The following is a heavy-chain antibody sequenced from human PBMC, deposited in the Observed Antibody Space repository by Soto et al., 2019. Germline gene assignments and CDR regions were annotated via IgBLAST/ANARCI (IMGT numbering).Heavy chain of an antibody. CDR3: ARDLLPQDRYDFWSGPPFGY. Sequence: GGSLRLSCAASGFTVSSNYMSWVRQAPGKGLEWVSVIYSGGSTYYADSVKGRFTISRDNSKNTLYLQMNSLRAEDTAVYYCARDLLPQDRYDFWSGPPFGYWGQGTLVTVSS. V-gene: IGHV3-66*01. CDR2: IYSGGST. J-gene: IGHJ4*02. CDR1: GFTVSSNY. D-gene: IGHD3-3*01.